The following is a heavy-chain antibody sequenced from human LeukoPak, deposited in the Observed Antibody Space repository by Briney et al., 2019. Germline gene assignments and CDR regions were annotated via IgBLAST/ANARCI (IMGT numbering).Heavy chain of an antibody. Sequence: QPGGSLRLSCAASGFTLSSYETNWVRQAPGKGLEWVSYISSSGSTIYYADSVKGRFTISRDNAKNSLYLQMNSLRAEDTAVYYCARAYSYGIFYFDYWGQGTLVTVSS. CDR1: GFTLSSYE. CDR2: ISSSGSTI. D-gene: IGHD5-18*01. V-gene: IGHV3-48*03. CDR3: ARAYSYGIFYFDY. J-gene: IGHJ4*02.